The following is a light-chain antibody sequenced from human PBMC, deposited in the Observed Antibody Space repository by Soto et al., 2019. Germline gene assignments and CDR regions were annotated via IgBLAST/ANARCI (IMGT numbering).Light chain of an antibody. Sequence: QSVLTQPASVSGSPGQSSTISCTGTSSDVGGYNYVSWYQHHPGKAPKLLIYEVSYRPSGVSDRFSGSKSANTASLTISGLQAEDEADYYCSSYTSGSLRVFGTGTK. CDR2: EVS. V-gene: IGLV2-14*01. J-gene: IGLJ1*01. CDR3: SSYTSGSLRV. CDR1: SSDVGGYNY.